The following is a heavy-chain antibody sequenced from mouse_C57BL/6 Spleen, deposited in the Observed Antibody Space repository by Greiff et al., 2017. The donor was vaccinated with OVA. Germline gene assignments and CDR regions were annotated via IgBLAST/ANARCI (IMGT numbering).Heavy chain of an antibody. CDR1: GYTFTSYW. V-gene: IGHV1-64*01. D-gene: IGHD2-1*01. Sequence: QVQLQQSGAELVKPGASVKLSCKASGYTFTSYWMHWVKQRPGQGLEWIGMIHPNSGSTNYNEKFKSKATLTVDKSSSTAYMQLSSLTSEDSAVYYRAREDIYYGNYRRNYFDYWGQGTTLTVSS. CDR2: IHPNSGST. J-gene: IGHJ2*01. CDR3: AREDIYYGNYRRNYFDY.